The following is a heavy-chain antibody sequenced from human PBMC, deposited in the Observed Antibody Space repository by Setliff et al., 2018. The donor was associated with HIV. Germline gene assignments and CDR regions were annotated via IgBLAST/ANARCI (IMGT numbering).Heavy chain of an antibody. CDR2: IQSDGSNK. CDR1: GFSFSTYG. D-gene: IGHD1-26*01. CDR3: VKGRSGSYHW. J-gene: IGHJ4*02. V-gene: IGHV3-30*02. Sequence: PGGSLRLSCAASGFSFSTYGMHWVRQTPGKGLEWVAFIQSDGSNKYYGDSVKGRFTISRDNFKNTQYLQMNNLRPEDTAVYYCVKGRSGSYHWWGQGTLVTSPQ.